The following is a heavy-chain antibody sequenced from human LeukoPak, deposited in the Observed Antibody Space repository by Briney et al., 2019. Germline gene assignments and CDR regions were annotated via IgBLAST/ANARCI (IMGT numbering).Heavy chain of an antibody. CDR1: GGSISSYY. CDR3: ARGGLRYFDWLIR. V-gene: IGHV4-59*08. J-gene: IGHJ4*02. D-gene: IGHD3-9*01. CDR2: IYYSGST. Sequence: SETLSLTCTVSGGSISSYYWSWIRQPPGKGLEWIGYIYYSGSTNYNPSLKSRVTISVDTSKNQFSLKLSSVTAADTAVYYCARGGLRYFDWLIRWGQGTLVTVSS.